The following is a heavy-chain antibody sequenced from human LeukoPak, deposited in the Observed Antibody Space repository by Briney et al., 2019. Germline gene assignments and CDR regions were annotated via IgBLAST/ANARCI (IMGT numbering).Heavy chain of an antibody. V-gene: IGHV1-46*01. CDR1: GYTFTSYY. CDR2: INPSGGST. Sequence: GASVTVSCKASGYTFTSYYMHWVRQAPGQGLEWMGIINPSGGSTSYAQKFQGRVTMTRDTSTSTVYMELGSLRSEDTAVYYCARDPGRGNWFDPWGQGTLVTVSS. CDR3: ARDPGRGNWFDP. J-gene: IGHJ5*02.